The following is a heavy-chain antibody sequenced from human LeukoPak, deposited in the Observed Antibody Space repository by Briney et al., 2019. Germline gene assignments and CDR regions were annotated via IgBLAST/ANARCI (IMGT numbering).Heavy chain of an antibody. CDR2: IDPSDSYT. V-gene: IGHV5-10-1*01. D-gene: IGHD3-16*01. Sequence: ESLRISCKGSGYSFTTYWIIWVRQMPGKGLEWMGRIDPSDSYTNYSPSFQGHVTISADTSISTAYLKWSSLKASDTALYYCAKWGAGGDFDVWGQGTMVTVSS. CDR3: AKWGAGGDFDV. CDR1: GYSFTTYW. J-gene: IGHJ3*01.